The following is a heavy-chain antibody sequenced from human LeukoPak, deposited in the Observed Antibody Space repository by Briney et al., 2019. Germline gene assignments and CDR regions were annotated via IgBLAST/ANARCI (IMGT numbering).Heavy chain of an antibody. CDR3: ATLAGYIYGVTSDF. CDR2: IYYTGNT. CDR1: ADSISSFY. J-gene: IGHJ4*02. D-gene: IGHD5-18*01. Sequence: PTETLSLTCTVSADSISSFYWSWIRQPPGNGLEGIGYIYYTGNTDYNPSLKSRVTISVDTSRHQFPLKLTSVTAADTAVYYCATLAGYIYGVTSDFWGQGTLVTVSS. V-gene: IGHV4-59*08.